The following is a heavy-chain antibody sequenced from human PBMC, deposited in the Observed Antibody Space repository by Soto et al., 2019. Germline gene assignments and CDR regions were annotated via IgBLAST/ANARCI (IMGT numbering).Heavy chain of an antibody. Sequence: ASVKVSCKASGYTFTSYGISWVRQAPGQGLEWMGWISAYNGNTNYAQKLQGRVTMTTDTSTSTAYMELRSLRSDDTAVYCCARCIGELAQLELDYWGQGTLVTVSS. CDR3: ARCIGELAQLELDY. CDR2: ISAYNGNT. CDR1: GYTFTSYG. J-gene: IGHJ4*02. D-gene: IGHD1-1*01. V-gene: IGHV1-18*01.